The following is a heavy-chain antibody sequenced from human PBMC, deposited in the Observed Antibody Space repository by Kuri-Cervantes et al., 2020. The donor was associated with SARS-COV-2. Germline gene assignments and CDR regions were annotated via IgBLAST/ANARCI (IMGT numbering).Heavy chain of an antibody. Sequence: SVKVSCKASGGTFSSYAISWVRQAPGQGLEWMGGIIPIFGTANYAQKFQGRVTITTDESTSTAYMELSSLRSEDTAVCYCARGGVGATQDCSFDYWGQGTLVTVSS. CDR3: ARGGVGATQDCSFDY. V-gene: IGHV1-69*05. J-gene: IGHJ4*02. D-gene: IGHD1-26*01. CDR2: IIPIFGTA. CDR1: GGTFSSYA.